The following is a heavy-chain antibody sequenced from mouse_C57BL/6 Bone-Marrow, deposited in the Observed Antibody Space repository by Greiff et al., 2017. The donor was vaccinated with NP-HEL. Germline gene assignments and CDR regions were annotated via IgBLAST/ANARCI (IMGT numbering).Heavy chain of an antibody. D-gene: IGHD2-4*01. CDR1: GFSLTSYG. Sequence: VQGVESGPGLVAPSQSLSITCTVSGFSLTSYGVHWVRQPPGKGLEWLVVIWSDGSTTYNSALKSRLSISKDNSKSQVFLKMNSLQTDDTAMYYCARHYDYDGGPYFDYWGQGTTLTVSS. J-gene: IGHJ2*01. CDR2: IWSDGST. V-gene: IGHV2-6-1*01. CDR3: ARHYDYDGGPYFDY.